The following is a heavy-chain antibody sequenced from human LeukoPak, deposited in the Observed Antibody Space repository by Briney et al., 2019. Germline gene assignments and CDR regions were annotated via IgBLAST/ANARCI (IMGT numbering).Heavy chain of an antibody. CDR3: ARGASPSIAVNNWFDP. J-gene: IGHJ5*02. Sequence: GRSLRLSCAASGFTFSSYGMHWVRQAPGKGLEWVAVISYDGSNKYYADSVKGRFTISRDNSKNTLYLQMNSLRAEDTAVYYCARGASPSIAVNNWFDPWGQGTLVTVSS. D-gene: IGHD6-19*01. CDR1: GFTFSSYG. CDR2: ISYDGSNK. V-gene: IGHV3-30*03.